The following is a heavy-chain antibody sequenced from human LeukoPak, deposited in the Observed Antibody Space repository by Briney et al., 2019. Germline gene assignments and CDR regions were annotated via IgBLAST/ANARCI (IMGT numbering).Heavy chain of an antibody. V-gene: IGHV4-59*12. D-gene: IGHD2-15*01. CDR1: GGSISSYY. CDR2: IYYSGST. Sequence: SETLSLTCTVSGGSISSYYWSWIRQPPGKGLEWIGYIYYSGSTNYNPSLKSRVTISVDTSKNQFSLKLSSVTAADTVVYYCASGGRYRYCSGGSCYSNWGQGTLVTVSS. CDR3: ASGGRYRYCSGGSCYSN. J-gene: IGHJ4*02.